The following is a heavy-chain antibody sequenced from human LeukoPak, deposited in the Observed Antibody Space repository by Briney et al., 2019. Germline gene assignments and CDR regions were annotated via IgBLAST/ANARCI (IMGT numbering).Heavy chain of an antibody. D-gene: IGHD5-12*01. CDR3: ALSRGYSGYDY. Sequence: GGSLRLSCAASGFTFSSYWMTWVRQAPGKGLEWVSVIYSGGSTYYADSVKGRFTISRDNSKNTLYLQMNSLRAEDTAVYYCALSRGYSGYDYWGQGTLVTVSS. CDR1: GFTFSSYW. V-gene: IGHV3-53*01. J-gene: IGHJ4*02. CDR2: IYSGGST.